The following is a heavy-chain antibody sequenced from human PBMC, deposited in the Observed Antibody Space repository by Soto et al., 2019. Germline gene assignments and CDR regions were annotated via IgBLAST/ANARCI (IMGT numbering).Heavy chain of an antibody. CDR1: GGTFSTYA. D-gene: IGHD1-26*01. V-gene: IGHV1-69*01. Sequence: QVQLVQSGAEVKKPGSSVKVSCKASGGTFSTYAITWVRQAPGQGLEWLGGIIRIFGTTDYARKFQGRVTITAAESTSTVFIELSSLTSEDTAVYYCARGVGAYYFDYWGQGTLVTVSS. CDR2: IIRIFGTT. CDR3: ARGVGAYYFDY. J-gene: IGHJ4*02.